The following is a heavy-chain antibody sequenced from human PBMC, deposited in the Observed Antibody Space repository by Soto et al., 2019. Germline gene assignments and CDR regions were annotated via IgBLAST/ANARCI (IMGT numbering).Heavy chain of an antibody. V-gene: IGHV3-23*01. CDR2: ISVSGANT. D-gene: IGHD3-9*01. CDR1: GFTFNNYA. Sequence: DVQLLDSGGGLVQTGGSLRLSCAASGFTFNNYAMSWVRQAPGKGLEWVSTISVSGANTYYADSVKGRFTISRDDSKNTLYLQMNSLGAEDTAVYYCAKDLGLGVIAGYPHDCWGQGTLVTVSS. CDR3: AKDLGLGVIAGYPHDC. J-gene: IGHJ4*02.